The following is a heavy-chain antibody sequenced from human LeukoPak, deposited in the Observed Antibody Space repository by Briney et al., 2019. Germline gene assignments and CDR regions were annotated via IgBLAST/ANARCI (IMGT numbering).Heavy chain of an antibody. CDR1: GYSFPSYC. CDR3: ARRPIYSSGWYGGLGDGFDI. D-gene: IGHD6-19*01. J-gene: IGHJ3*02. Sequence: GESLKISCKGSGYSFPSYCIGCVRQMPGKGLEWMGIIYPGDSDTRYSASFQGQVTISADKSMSTASLEWSSLKASDTAMYYCARRPIYSSGWYGGLGDGFDIWGQGTMVTVSS. V-gene: IGHV5-51*01. CDR2: IYPGDSDT.